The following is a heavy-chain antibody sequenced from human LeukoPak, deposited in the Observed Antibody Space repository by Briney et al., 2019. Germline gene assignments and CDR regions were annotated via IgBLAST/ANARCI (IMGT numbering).Heavy chain of an antibody. J-gene: IGHJ4*02. CDR3: AKDRYSAPY. Sequence: GGSLRLSCAASTFTFDNYAMSWVRQAPGKGLEWVSSISSSSSYIYYADSVKGRFTISRDNSKNTLYLQMNSLRAEDTAVYYCAKDRYSAPYWGQGTLVTVSS. V-gene: IGHV3-23*01. D-gene: IGHD6-13*01. CDR1: TFTFDNYA. CDR2: ISSSSSYI.